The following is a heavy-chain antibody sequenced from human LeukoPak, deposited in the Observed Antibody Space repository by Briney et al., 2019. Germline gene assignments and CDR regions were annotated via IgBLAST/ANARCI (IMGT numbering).Heavy chain of an antibody. Sequence: GGSLRLACAASGFTFSNYWMSWVRQAPGKGLEWVAVIWSDGSHKFYTDSVKGRFTISRDNSENTLYLQMSSLRVEDTAVYYCTRGQTTYYDYWGQGTLVTVSS. V-gene: IGHV3-33*08. D-gene: IGHD1-7*01. CDR1: GFTFSNYW. J-gene: IGHJ4*02. CDR2: IWSDGSHK. CDR3: TRGQTTYYDY.